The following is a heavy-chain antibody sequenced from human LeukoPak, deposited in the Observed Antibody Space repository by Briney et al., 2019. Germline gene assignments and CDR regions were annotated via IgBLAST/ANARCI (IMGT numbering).Heavy chain of an antibody. D-gene: IGHD3/OR15-3a*01. CDR1: GGTFRSHI. CDR3: ARDWTLDY. V-gene: IGHV1-2*02. Sequence: ASVKVSCKTFGGTFRSHIFSWVRQAPGQGLEWMGWINPNSGGTNYAQKFQGRVTMTRDTSISTAYMELTRLRSDDTAVYYCARDWTLDYWGQGTLVPVSS. J-gene: IGHJ4*02. CDR2: INPNSGGT.